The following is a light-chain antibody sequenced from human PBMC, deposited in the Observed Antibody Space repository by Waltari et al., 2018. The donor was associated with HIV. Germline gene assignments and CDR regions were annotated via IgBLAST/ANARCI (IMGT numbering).Light chain of an antibody. CDR3: CSYAGSSNWV. CDR2: EGI. J-gene: IGLJ3*02. V-gene: IGLV2-23*01. Sequence: QSALTQPASVSGSPGQSITISCTGTNSDVGSYNLVSWYQQHPGKAPKLMIYEGINRPSGVSNRFAGSKSGNTASLTISGLQAEDEADYYCCSYAGSSNWVFGGGTKVTVL. CDR1: NSDVGSYNL.